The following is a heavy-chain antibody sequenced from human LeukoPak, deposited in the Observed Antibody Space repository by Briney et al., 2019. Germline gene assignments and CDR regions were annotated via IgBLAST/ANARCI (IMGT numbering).Heavy chain of an antibody. CDR1: GYTFTCYC. Sequence: ASVTVSCTASGYTFTCYCMYWGRQAPGPGLEWMGRINPNSGGTHYAQKIHRRLTLTRDMSISANYLELSRLRSYDTAVYYCARSSPTVTTMEDWRQGTLVTLPS. CDR3: ARSSPTVTTMED. V-gene: IGHV1-2*06. CDR2: INPNSGGT. J-gene: IGHJ4*02. D-gene: IGHD4-17*01.